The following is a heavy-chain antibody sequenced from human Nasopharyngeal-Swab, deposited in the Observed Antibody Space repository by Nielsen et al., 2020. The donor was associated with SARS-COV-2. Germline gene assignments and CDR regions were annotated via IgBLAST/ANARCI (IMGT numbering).Heavy chain of an antibody. D-gene: IGHD3-22*01. Sequence: VRQAPGKGLEWVSVIYSGGSSTYYADSVKGRFTISRDNSKNTLYLQMNSLRAEDTAVYYCAKDGYYYDSSGYGMDVWGQGTTGTSP. V-gene: IGHV3-23*03. CDR3: AKDGYYYDSSGYGMDV. CDR2: IYSGGSST. J-gene: IGHJ6*02.